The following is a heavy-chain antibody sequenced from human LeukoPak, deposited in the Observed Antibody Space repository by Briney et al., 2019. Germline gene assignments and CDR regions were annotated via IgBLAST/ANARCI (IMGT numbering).Heavy chain of an antibody. V-gene: IGHV1-8*02. CDR3: ARLLIAARPLYYYYVDV. CDR1: GGTFSSYA. D-gene: IGHD6-6*01. J-gene: IGHJ6*03. Sequence: GASVKVSCKASGGTFSSYAISWVRQATGQGLEWMGWMNPNSGNTGYAQKFQGRVTMTRNTSISTAYMELSSLRSEDTAEYYCARLLIAARPLYYYYVDVWGKGTTVTVSS. CDR2: MNPNSGNT.